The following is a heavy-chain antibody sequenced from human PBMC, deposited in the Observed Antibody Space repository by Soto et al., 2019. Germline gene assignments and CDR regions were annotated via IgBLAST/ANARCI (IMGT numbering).Heavy chain of an antibody. CDR3: ATLYSSGWAFDI. V-gene: IGHV1-8*01. CDR2: MNPNSGNT. CDR1: GYTFTSYD. D-gene: IGHD6-19*01. Sequence: ASVKVSCKASGYTFTSYDINWVRQATGQVLEWMGWMNPNSGNTGYAQKFHGRVTMTRNTSISTAYMELSSLRSEDTAVYYCATLYSSGWAFDIWGQGTMVTVSS. J-gene: IGHJ3*02.